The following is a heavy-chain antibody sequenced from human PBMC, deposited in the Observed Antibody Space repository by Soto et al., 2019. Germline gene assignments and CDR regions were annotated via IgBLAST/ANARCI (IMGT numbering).Heavy chain of an antibody. D-gene: IGHD6-13*01. CDR3: ARAGYSSSWYLHYGMDV. CDR1: GGTFSSYA. CDR2: IIPIFGTA. J-gene: IGHJ6*02. V-gene: IGHV1-69*13. Sequence: ASVKVSCKASGGTFSSYAISWVRQAPGQGLEWMGGIIPIFGTANYAQKFQGRVTITADESTSTAYMELSSLRSEDTAVYYCARAGYSSSWYLHYGMDVWGQGTTVTVSS.